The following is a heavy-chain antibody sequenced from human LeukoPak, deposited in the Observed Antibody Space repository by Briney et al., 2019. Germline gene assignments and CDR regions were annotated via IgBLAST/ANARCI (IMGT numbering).Heavy chain of an antibody. CDR3: ARGFDCSSTRCSCMDV. CDR2: ISGSGSDI. V-gene: IGHV3-11*01. J-gene: IGHJ6*02. Sequence: PGGSLRLSCVTSGFPFSDYYMSWIRQAPGKGLDWVSYISGSGSDIYYADSVKGRFTISRDNARNSLHLQMNSLRAEDTAVYYCARGFDCSSTRCSCMDVWGQGTTVTVS. CDR1: GFPFSDYY. D-gene: IGHD2-2*01.